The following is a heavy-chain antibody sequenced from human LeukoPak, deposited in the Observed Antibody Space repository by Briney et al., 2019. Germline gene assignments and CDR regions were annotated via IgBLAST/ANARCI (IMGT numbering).Heavy chain of an antibody. CDR3: ARHGRSGYSIDWPALDY. D-gene: IGHD5-18*01. V-gene: IGHV4-59*08. J-gene: IGHJ4*02. CDR1: GGSISSYY. Sequence: SETLSLTCAVSGGSISSYYWSWIRQPPGKGLEWIGYIYYTGSTNYSPSLKSRVTISVDTSKNQFSLKLSSVTAEDTAVYYCARHGRSGYSIDWPALDYWGQGSLVTVSS. CDR2: IYYTGST.